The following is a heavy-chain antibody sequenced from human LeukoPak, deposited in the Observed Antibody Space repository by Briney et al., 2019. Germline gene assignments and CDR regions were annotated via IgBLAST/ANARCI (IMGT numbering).Heavy chain of an antibody. V-gene: IGHV3-15*01. CDR2: IKSKIDGGPT. CDR3: TTQRAVWFGELFDYYDY. D-gene: IGHD3-10*01. CDR1: GFIFSNAW. Sequence: GGSLRLSCAASGFIFSNAWMNWVRQAPGKGLEWIGRIKSKIDGGPTDYAAPVKGRFTISRDDSKSTLYLQMNGLKTEDTGVYYCTTQRAVWFGELFDYYDYWGQGTMVTVSS. J-gene: IGHJ4*02.